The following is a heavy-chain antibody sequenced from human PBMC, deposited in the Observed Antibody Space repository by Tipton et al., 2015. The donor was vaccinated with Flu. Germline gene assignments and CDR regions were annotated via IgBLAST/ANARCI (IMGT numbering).Heavy chain of an antibody. J-gene: IGHJ4*02. V-gene: IGHV4-39*01. CDR2: IYYSGST. CDR1: GGSISSSSYY. D-gene: IGHD1-26*01. CDR3: ARGESGSYFN. Sequence: TLSLTCTVSGGSISSSSYYWGWIRQPPGKGLEWIGSIYYSGSTYYNPSLKSRVTISVDTSKNQFSLKLSSVTAADTAVYYCARGESGSYFNWGQGTLVTVSS.